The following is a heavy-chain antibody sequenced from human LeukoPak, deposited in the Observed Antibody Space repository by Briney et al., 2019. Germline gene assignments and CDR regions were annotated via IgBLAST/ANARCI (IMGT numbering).Heavy chain of an antibody. CDR3: ARDLDWNDEDYYYGMDV. CDR1: GRSVSSGSSY. D-gene: IGHD1-1*01. J-gene: IGHJ6*02. V-gene: IGHV4-61*01. CDR2: IYYSGST. Sequence: PSATLSLTCTLSGRSVSSGSSYWSWIRQPPGKGLEWIGHIYYSGSTSYNPSLKSRVTISVDTSKNQFSLKLSSVTAADTAVYYCARDLDWNDEDYYYGMDVWGQGTTVTVS.